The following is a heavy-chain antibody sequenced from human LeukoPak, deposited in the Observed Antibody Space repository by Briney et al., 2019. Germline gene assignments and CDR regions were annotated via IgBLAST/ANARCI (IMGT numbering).Heavy chain of an antibody. J-gene: IGHJ3*02. D-gene: IGHD1-7*01. CDR1: GFTFSSYA. CDR2: ISYDGSNT. CDR3: GRHIYPWKYADGFNI. Sequence: PGRSLRLSCAASGFTFSSYAMHWVRQAPGKGLEWVAVISYDGSNTYYADSVKGRITISRDNSKNTLYLEVNSLRAEDMAVYYCGRHIYPWKYADGFNISGQGTMVTVSS. V-gene: IGHV3-30*04.